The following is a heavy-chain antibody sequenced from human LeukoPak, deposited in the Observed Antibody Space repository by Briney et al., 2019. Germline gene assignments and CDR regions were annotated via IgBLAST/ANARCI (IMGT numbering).Heavy chain of an antibody. CDR1: GFTFRSYW. CDR3: AKDPGYSGYDYFDY. V-gene: IGHV3-23*01. Sequence: GGSLRLSCAASGFTFRSYWMHWVRQAPGKGLEWVSAISGNGRSTYYANSVKGRFTISRDNSKNTLYLQMNSLRAEDTAVYYCAKDPGYSGYDYFDYWGQGTLVTVSS. D-gene: IGHD5-12*01. CDR2: ISGNGRST. J-gene: IGHJ4*02.